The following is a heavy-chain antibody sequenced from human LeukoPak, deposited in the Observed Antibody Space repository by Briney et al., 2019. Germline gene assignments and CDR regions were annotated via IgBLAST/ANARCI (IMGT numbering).Heavy chain of an antibody. D-gene: IGHD2-15*01. CDR3: AKNGDRGAYCTGGTCYPYFYYYMDV. V-gene: IGHV3-48*01. CDR1: GFTFSSYS. CDR2: ISSSSSTI. Sequence: GGSLRLSCAASGFTFSSYSMNWVRQAPGKGLEWVSYISSSSSTIYYADSVKGRFTISRDNAKNSLYLQMNSLRAEDTAIYYCAKNGDRGAYCTGGTCYPYFYYYMDVWGKGTTVTI. J-gene: IGHJ6*03.